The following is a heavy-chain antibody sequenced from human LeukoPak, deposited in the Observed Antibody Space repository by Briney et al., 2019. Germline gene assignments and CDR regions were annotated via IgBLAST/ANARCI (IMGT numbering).Heavy chain of an antibody. CDR2: IKSDGISI. CDR1: GFTFSSYW. J-gene: IGHJ5*02. Sequence: PGGSLRLSCAASGFTFSSYWMHWVRQAPGKGLVWVSRIKSDGISITYADSVKGRFTISRDNAKNTLYPQMNSLRAEDTALYCAKGTGINHYHWIDPWGQGTQVTVSS. D-gene: IGHD3/OR15-3a*01. V-gene: IGHV3-74*01. CDR3: KGTGINHYHWIDP.